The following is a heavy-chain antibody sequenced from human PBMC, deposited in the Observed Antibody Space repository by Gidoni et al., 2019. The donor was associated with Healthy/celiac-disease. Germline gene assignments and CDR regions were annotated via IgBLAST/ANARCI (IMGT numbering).Heavy chain of an antibody. D-gene: IGHD3-3*01. V-gene: IGHV3-48*01. CDR1: GFTFSSYS. CDR3: ARDSITIFGVVTL. CDR2: ISSSSSTI. J-gene: IGHJ3*01. Sequence: EVQLVESGGGLVQLGGSLRLSCAASGFTFSSYSMNWVRQAPGKGLEWVSYISSSSSTIYYADSVKGRFTISRDNAKNSLYLQMNSLRAEDTAVYYCARDSITIFGVVTLWGQGTMVTVSS.